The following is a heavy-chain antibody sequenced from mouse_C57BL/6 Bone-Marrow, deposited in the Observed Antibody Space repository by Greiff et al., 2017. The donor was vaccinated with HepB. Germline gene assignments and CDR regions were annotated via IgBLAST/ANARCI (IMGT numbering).Heavy chain of an antibody. D-gene: IGHD2-4*01. CDR1: GFTFSDFY. CDR2: SRNKANDYTT. CDR3: ARDADYYDYDYWYFDV. Sequence: DVKLVESGGGLVQSGRSLRLSCATSGFTFSDFYMEWVRQAPGKGLEWIAASRNKANDYTTEYSASVKGRFIVSRDTSQSILYLQMNALRAEDTAIYYCARDADYYDYDYWYFDVWGTGTTVTVSS. J-gene: IGHJ1*03. V-gene: IGHV7-1*01.